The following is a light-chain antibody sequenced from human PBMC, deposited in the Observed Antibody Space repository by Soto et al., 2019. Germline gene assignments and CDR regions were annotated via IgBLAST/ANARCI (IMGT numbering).Light chain of an antibody. CDR3: AAWDANLNSNV. CDR1: SSNIGSNT. Sequence: QSVLTQPPSASGTPGQRVTISCSGSSSNIGSNTVNWYQQLPGTAPKFLIYSNNQRPSGVPDRFSGFKSGNSASLAIIGIQSEEEDDYYCAAWDANLNSNVFGTGTKVTVL. J-gene: IGLJ1*01. CDR2: SNN. V-gene: IGLV1-44*01.